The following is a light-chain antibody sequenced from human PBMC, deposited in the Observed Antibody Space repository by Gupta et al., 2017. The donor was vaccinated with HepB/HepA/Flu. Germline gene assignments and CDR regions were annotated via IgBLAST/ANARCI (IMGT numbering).Light chain of an antibody. Sequence: SYVLTQPPSVSVAPGKTARITCGGNTLGTYAVHWYQQKPAQAPVLLIYDDNDRPSGIPARFSGSNYGNTATITISRVEAGDEADYYCQMGDNRSDHVVFGGGTKLTVL. V-gene: IGLV3-21*03. CDR3: QMGDNRSDHVV. CDR2: DDN. J-gene: IGLJ2*01. CDR1: TLGTYA.